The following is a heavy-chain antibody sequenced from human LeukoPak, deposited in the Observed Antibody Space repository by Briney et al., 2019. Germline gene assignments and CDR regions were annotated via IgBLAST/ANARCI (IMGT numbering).Heavy chain of an antibody. D-gene: IGHD4-23*01. J-gene: IGHJ6*03. CDR1: GFTFEDYG. CDR3: ARDGDTVLTRGYYYYMDV. CDR2: ITSSSSYI. Sequence: GGSLRLSCAASGFTFEDYGMSWVRQAPGKGPEWVSSITSSSSYIYYADSVKGRFTISRDNARNSLYLQMNSLRAEDTALYYCARDGDTVLTRGYYYYMDVWGKGTTVTVSS. V-gene: IGHV3-21*01.